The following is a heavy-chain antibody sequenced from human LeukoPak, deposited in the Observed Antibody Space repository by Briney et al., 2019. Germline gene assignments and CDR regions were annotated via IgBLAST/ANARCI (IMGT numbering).Heavy chain of an antibody. J-gene: IGHJ5*02. CDR2: TYYRSKWYN. Sequence: SQTLSLTCAISGVSVSSNSAAWNWIRQSPSRGLEWLGRTYYRSKWYNDYAVSVKSRITINPDTSKNQFSLQLNSVTPEDTAVYYCARGWSWGDGPLSWFDPWGQGTLVTVSS. D-gene: IGHD3-10*01. CDR3: ARGWSWGDGPLSWFDP. V-gene: IGHV6-1*01. CDR1: GVSVSSNSAA.